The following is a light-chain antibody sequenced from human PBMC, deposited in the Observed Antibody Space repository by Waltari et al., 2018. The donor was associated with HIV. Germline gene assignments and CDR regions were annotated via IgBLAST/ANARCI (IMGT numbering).Light chain of an antibody. CDR1: KLGDKY. V-gene: IGLV3-1*01. J-gene: IGLJ2*01. CDR2: QDN. CDR3: QAWDSSTVV. Sequence: SYELTQPPSVSVSPGQTASITCSGDKLGDKYACWYQQKPGQSPVLGIYQDNKRPSGIPERFSGSNSGNAATLTISGTQAIDEADYYCQAWDSSTVVFGGGTKLTVL.